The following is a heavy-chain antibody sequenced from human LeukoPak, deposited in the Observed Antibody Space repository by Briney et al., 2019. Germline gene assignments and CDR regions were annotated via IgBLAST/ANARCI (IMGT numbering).Heavy chain of an antibody. J-gene: IGHJ3*02. D-gene: IGHD3-22*01. CDR1: GGSISSYY. CDR3: ARHHLYDSSGYYRDAFDI. CDR2: IYYSGST. Sequence: SETLSLTCTVSGGSISSYYWSWIRQPPGKGLEWIGYIYYSGSTNYNPSLKSRVTISVDTSKNQFSLKLSSVTAADTAVYYCARHHLYDSSGYYRDAFDIWGQGTMVTVSS. V-gene: IGHV4-59*01.